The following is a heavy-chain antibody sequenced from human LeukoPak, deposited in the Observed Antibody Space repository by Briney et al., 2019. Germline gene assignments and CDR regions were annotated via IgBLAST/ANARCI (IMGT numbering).Heavy chain of an antibody. V-gene: IGHV3-21*01. CDR1: GFTFSSYS. CDR3: AREGGWNAFGL. Sequence: KPGGSLRLSCAASGFTFSSYSMNWVRQAPGRGLEWVPSISSSSSYIYYADSVKGRFTISRDNAKNSLYLQMNSLRTEDTAVYYSAREGGWNAFGLWGQGTMVTVSS. CDR2: ISSSSSYI. D-gene: IGHD2-15*01. J-gene: IGHJ3*01.